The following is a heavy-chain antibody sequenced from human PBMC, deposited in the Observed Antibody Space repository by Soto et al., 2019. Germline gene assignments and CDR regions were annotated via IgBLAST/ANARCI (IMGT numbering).Heavy chain of an antibody. CDR3: ARDDALCSGGSCYSCGMDV. V-gene: IGHV1-18*04. CDR1: GYTFTSYG. D-gene: IGHD2-15*01. CDR2: LSAYNGNT. Sequence: GASVKVSCKASGYTFTSYGISWVRQAPGQGLEWVGWLSAYNGNTNYAQKHQGRITVTTDTTTGTAYMELRSLRPDDTAVYYCARDDALCSGGSCYSCGMDVWGQGTMVTVS. J-gene: IGHJ6*02.